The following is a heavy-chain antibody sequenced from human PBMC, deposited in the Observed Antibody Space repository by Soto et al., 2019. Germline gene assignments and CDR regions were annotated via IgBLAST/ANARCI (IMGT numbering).Heavy chain of an antibody. CDR2: TIPILGIA. J-gene: IGHJ6*03. V-gene: IGHV1-69*04. CDR3: ARERCICGSCYLYYYYYYMDV. Sequence: WARQAKKQGLEWMGTTIPILGIANYEQKCQGRVTITADKATSTAYMELSSLRSEDTAVYYCARERCICGSCYLYYYYYYMDVWGKGTMVTVSS. D-gene: IGHD2-15*01.